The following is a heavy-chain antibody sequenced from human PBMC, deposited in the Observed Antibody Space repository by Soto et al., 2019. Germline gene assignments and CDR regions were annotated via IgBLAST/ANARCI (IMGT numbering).Heavy chain of an antibody. D-gene: IGHD3-16*01. J-gene: IGHJ4*02. CDR3: AKLLDHAPQLWFAF. Sequence: EVQLLESGGGLVQPGGSLRLSCVASGFTFNNYAMSWVRQAPGKGLEWISGVSNSGHSAFYAPSVQGRFTISRDNSKNTLYLEMSSLRAEDTALYFCAKLLDHAPQLWFAFWGQGTLVAVSP. CDR1: GFTFNNYA. V-gene: IGHV3-23*01. CDR2: VSNSGHSA.